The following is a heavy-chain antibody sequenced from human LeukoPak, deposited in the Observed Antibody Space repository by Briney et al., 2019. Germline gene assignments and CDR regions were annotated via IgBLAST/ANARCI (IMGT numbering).Heavy chain of an antibody. CDR2: IYYSGST. CDR3: ARRPYSYDSSGAFDI. J-gene: IGHJ3*02. D-gene: IGHD3-22*01. Sequence: SETLSLTCTVSGGSISSYYWSWIRQPPGKGLEWIGYIYYSGSTNYNPSLKSRVTISVDTSTNQFSLKLSSVPAADTAVYFCARRPYSYDSSGAFDIWGQGTMVTVSS. CDR1: GGSISSYY. V-gene: IGHV4-59*08.